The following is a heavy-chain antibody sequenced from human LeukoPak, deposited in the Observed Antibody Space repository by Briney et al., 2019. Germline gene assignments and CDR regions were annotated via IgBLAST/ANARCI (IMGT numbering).Heavy chain of an antibody. Sequence: GGSLRLSCAASEFTFSTYSMNWVRQAPGKGLGWVSSISSSSSYIYYADSVKGRFTISRDNAKNSLYLQMNSLRAEDTAVYYCARGENNYGYYYSDYWGQGTLVTVSS. CDR1: EFTFSTYS. V-gene: IGHV3-21*01. J-gene: IGHJ4*02. CDR2: ISSSSSYI. CDR3: ARGENNYGYYYSDY. D-gene: IGHD5-18*01.